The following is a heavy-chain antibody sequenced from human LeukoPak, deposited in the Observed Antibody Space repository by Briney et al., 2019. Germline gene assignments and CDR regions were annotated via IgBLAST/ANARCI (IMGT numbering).Heavy chain of an antibody. CDR2: ISAYNGNT. D-gene: IGHD3-10*01. V-gene: IGHV1-18*01. J-gene: IGHJ4*02. Sequence: ASVKVSCKASGYTFTSYGISWVRQAPGQGLEWMGWISAYNGNTNYAQKLQGRVTMTTDTSTSTAYMELRSLRSDDTAVYYCARAVLLWFGELSAYFDYWGQGTLVTVSS. CDR1: GYTFTSYG. CDR3: ARAVLLWFGELSAYFDY.